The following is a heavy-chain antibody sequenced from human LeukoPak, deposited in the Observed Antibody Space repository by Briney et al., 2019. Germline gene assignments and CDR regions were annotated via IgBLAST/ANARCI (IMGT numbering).Heavy chain of an antibody. CDR2: IYYSGST. Sequence: SETLSLTCAVYGGSFSGYYWSWIRQPPGKGLEWIGYIYYSGSTNYNPSLKSRVTISVDTSKNQFSLKLSSVTAADTAVYYCARAPILGYCSSTSCYRYYYGMDVWGQGTTVTVSS. J-gene: IGHJ6*02. D-gene: IGHD2-2*01. CDR1: GGSFSGYY. CDR3: ARAPILGYCSSTSCYRYYYGMDV. V-gene: IGHV4-59*01.